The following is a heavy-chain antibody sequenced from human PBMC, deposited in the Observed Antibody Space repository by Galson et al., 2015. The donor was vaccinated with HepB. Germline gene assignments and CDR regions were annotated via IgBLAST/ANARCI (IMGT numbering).Heavy chain of an antibody. CDR2: IKSKTDGGTT. D-gene: IGHD1-26*01. J-gene: IGHJ4*02. CDR3: TTEGAYSGSYRDY. Sequence: SLRLSCAASGFTFSNAWMSWVRQAPGKGLEWVGRIKSKTDGGTTDYAAPVKGRFTISRDDSKNTLYLQMNSLKTEDTAVYYCTTEGAYSGSYRDYWGQGTLVTVSS. V-gene: IGHV3-15*01. CDR1: GFTFSNAW.